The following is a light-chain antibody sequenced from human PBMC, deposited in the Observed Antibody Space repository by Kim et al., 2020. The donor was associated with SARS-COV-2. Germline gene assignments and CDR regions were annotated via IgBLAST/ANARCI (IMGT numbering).Light chain of an antibody. CDR1: QSISKW. CDR2: DAS. J-gene: IGKJ2*01. CDR3: QQYNSFSRYT. Sequence: DIQLTQSPSTLSASVGDRVTISCRASQSISKWLAWYQQKPGKAPNLLIYDASNLESGVPSRFSGSGSGTEFTLTISNLHPDDFATYYCQQYNSFSRYTFGQGTKLEI. V-gene: IGKV1-5*01.